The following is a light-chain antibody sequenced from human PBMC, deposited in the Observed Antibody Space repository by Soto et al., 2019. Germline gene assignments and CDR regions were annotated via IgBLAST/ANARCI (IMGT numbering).Light chain of an antibody. CDR2: GNN. J-gene: IGLJ3*02. CDR3: SSYTSSSTWV. V-gene: IGLV1-40*01. CDR1: TSNIGAGFD. Sequence: QSVLTQPPSVSGAPGQRVTISCSGSTSNIGAGFDVQWYQQLPGTAPKLLIYGNNNRPSGVPDRFSGSKSGTSASLAITGLQGEDEADYYCSSYTSSSTWVFGEGTKLTVL.